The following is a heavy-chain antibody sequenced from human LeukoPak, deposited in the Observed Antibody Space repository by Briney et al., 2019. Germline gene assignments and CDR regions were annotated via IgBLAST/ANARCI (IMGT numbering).Heavy chain of an antibody. CDR3: AGPGDLLDY. CDR2: ISSSSSYI. Sequence: PGGSLRLSCAASGFTFSSYSMNWVRQAPGKGLEWVSSISSSSSYIYYADSVKGRFTISRDNAKNSLYLQMNSLRAEDTAVYYCAGPGDLLDYWGQGTLVTVSS. D-gene: IGHD3-10*01. V-gene: IGHV3-21*01. J-gene: IGHJ4*02. CDR1: GFTFSSYS.